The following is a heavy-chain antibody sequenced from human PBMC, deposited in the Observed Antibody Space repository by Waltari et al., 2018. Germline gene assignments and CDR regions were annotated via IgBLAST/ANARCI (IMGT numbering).Heavy chain of an antibody. D-gene: IGHD4-4*01. Sequence: QVQLVESGGGVVQPGRSLRLSCAASGFPFSSYGMHWVRQAPGKGLEWVAVISYDGSNKYYADSVKGRFTISRDNSKNTLYLQMNSLRAEDTAVYYCAKLIGHRNNIWGQGTMVTVSS. CDR2: ISYDGSNK. CDR3: AKLIGHRNNI. J-gene: IGHJ3*02. V-gene: IGHV3-30*18. CDR1: GFPFSSYG.